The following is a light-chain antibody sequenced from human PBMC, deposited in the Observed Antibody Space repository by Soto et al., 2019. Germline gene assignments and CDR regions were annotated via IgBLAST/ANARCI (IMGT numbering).Light chain of an antibody. V-gene: IGKV3-11*01. Sequence: IFLTQSPATLSLSPGERANLSCRASQSVRSYLVWYQQKPGQAPRLLIYDASNRATGIPARFSGSGSGTDFTLTISSLEPEDFAVYYCQQRSKWPPLTFGGGTKVDIK. CDR1: QSVRSY. CDR3: QQRSKWPPLT. J-gene: IGKJ4*01. CDR2: DAS.